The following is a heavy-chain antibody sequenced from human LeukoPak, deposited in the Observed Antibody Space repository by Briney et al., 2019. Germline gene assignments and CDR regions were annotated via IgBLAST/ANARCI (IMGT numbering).Heavy chain of an antibody. CDR3: AKDIPKLSYYYGMDV. J-gene: IGHJ6*02. CDR2: ISWDGGST. Sequence: GGSLRLSCAASGFTFDDYAMHWVRQAPGKGLEWVSLISWDGGSTYYADSVKGRFTISRDNSKNSLYLQMNSLRAEDTALYYCAKDIPKLSYYYGMDVWGQGTTVTVSS. V-gene: IGHV3-43D*03. CDR1: GFTFDDYA. D-gene: IGHD3-16*01.